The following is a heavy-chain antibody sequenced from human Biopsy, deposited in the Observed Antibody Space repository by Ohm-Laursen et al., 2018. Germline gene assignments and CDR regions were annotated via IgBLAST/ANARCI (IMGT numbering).Heavy chain of an antibody. CDR3: ARHAPSYSGSYWRYFDL. CDR1: DGSISSYY. CDR2: LYYTGST. D-gene: IGHD1-26*01. V-gene: IGHV4-59*08. J-gene: IGHJ2*01. Sequence: SETLSLTCTVSDGSISSYYWSWIRQPPGKGLEWIGYLYYTGSTNYNPSLKSRVTISVDTSMNHLSPGLTSVTAADTAVYYCARHAPSYSGSYWRYFDLWGRGTLVTVSS.